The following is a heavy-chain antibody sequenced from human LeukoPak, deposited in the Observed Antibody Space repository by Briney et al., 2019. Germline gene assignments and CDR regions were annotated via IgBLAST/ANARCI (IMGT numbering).Heavy chain of an antibody. V-gene: IGHV4-59*01. D-gene: IGHD3-10*01. CDR2: IYYSGST. CDR1: GGSISIYY. J-gene: IGHJ4*02. CDR3: ARGYYGSGSYGRFDY. Sequence: PSETLSLTCTVSGGSISIYYWSWIRQPPGKGLEWIGYIYYSGSTNYNPSLKSRVTISVDTSKNQFSLKLSSVTAADTAVYYCARGYYGSGSYGRFDYWGQGTLVTVSS.